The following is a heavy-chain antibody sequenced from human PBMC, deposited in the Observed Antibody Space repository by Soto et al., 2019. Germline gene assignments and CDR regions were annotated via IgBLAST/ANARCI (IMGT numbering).Heavy chain of an antibody. J-gene: IGHJ4*02. CDR2: IKPDGSRT. D-gene: IGHD1-1*01. CDR3: ARDNNWSYDS. V-gene: IGHV3-74*03. Sequence: PGGSLRLSCAASGFTFSSYWMHWVRQAPGEGLVWVSYIKPDGSRTKDADSVKGRFTISRDNARNTLYLRMNSLRAEDTAMYYCARDNNWSYDSWGRGTPVTVSS. CDR1: GFTFSSYW.